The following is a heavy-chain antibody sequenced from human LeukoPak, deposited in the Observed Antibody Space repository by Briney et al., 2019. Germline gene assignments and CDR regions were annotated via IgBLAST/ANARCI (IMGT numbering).Heavy chain of an antibody. CDR1: GYSFSDSW. D-gene: IGHD7-27*01. Sequence: GGSLRLSCIASGYSFSDSWMSWVPQAPGKGLEGVADIKKDGSVKDYVDSVKGRFTISRDNAKNSLYLQMDSLRAEDTAVYYCATYTNWVAGDVWGQGTTVSVSS. CDR2: IKKDGSVK. J-gene: IGHJ6*02. V-gene: IGHV3-7*01. CDR3: ATYTNWVAGDV.